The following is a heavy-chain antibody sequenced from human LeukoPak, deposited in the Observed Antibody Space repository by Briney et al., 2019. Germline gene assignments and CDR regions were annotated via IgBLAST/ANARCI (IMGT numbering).Heavy chain of an antibody. Sequence: GGSLRLSCAASGFTFSIYWMTRVRQAPGKGLEWVANIKTDGSQIYYVDSVKGRFIISRDNAKNSLYLQMSSLRAEDTAVYYCARDLNWETYWGQGTLVTVSS. CDR1: GFTFSIYW. CDR3: ARDLNWETY. CDR2: IKTDGSQI. D-gene: IGHD1-1*01. V-gene: IGHV3-7*01. J-gene: IGHJ4*02.